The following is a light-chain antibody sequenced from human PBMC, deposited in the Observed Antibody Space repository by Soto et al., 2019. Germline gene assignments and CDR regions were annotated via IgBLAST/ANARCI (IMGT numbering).Light chain of an antibody. CDR1: TGAVTSALY. CDR2: DPT. Sequence: QAVVTQEPSLTVSPGGTVTLTCGSSTGAVTSALYPYWFQQKPGQAPTPLIYDPTNKHSWTPARFSGSLLGGKAALTLSGAQPEDEADYYCLLSHQVFGGGTKLTVL. V-gene: IGLV7-46*01. CDR3: LLSHQV. J-gene: IGLJ3*02.